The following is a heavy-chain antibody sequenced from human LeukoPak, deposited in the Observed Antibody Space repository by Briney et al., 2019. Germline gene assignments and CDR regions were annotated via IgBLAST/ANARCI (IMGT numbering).Heavy chain of an antibody. CDR1: GLTFDDYA. CDR3: AKGGYYYGIVGAGALGH. CDR2: ISWNSGSI. Sequence: GGSLRLSCAASGLTFDDYAMHWVRQAPGKGLEWVSGISWNSGSIGYADSVKGRFTISRDNAKNSLYLQMNSLRAEDTALYYCAKGGYYYGIVGAGALGHWGQGTLVTVSS. D-gene: IGHD3-10*01. V-gene: IGHV3-9*01. J-gene: IGHJ4*02.